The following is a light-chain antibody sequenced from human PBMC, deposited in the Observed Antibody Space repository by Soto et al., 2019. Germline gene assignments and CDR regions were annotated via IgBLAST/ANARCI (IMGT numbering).Light chain of an antibody. CDR1: SSDVGGHNY. V-gene: IGLV2-14*01. CDR3: CSYTVTTTRDGRV. CDR2: DVT. Sequence: QSALTQPASVSGSPGQSIAISCTGTSSDVGGHNYVSWYQQRPGKAPELIIYDVTNRPSGVSNRFSGSKSGNTASLTISGLQAEDEADSYCCSYTVTTTRDGRVFGGGTKLTVL. J-gene: IGLJ3*02.